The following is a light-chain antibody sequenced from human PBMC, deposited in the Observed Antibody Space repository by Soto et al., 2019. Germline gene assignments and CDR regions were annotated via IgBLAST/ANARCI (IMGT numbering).Light chain of an antibody. CDR3: QVWDSYTEAYV. Sequence: SYELTQPPSVSVAPGQTARISCGGDNIGYKSVHWYQQKPGQAPVLVVYDEGARPSGIPERFSGSSSGDTATLTISRVEAGDEADYYCQVWDSYTEAYVFGTGTKLTVL. CDR1: NIGYKS. CDR2: DEG. V-gene: IGLV3-21*02. J-gene: IGLJ1*01.